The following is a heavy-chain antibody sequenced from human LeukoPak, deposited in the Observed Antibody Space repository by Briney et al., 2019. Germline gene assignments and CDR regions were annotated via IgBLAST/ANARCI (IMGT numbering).Heavy chain of an antibody. CDR2: INHSGST. CDR3: AGGYCSGGSCYSRNWFDP. CDR1: GGSFSGYY. D-gene: IGHD2-15*01. V-gene: IGHV4-34*01. Sequence: SETLSLTCAVYGGSFSGYYWGWIRQPPGKGLEWIGEINHSGSTNYNPSLKSRVTISVDTSKNQFSLKLSSVTAADTAVYYCAGGYCSGGSCYSRNWFDPWGQGTLVTVSS. J-gene: IGHJ5*02.